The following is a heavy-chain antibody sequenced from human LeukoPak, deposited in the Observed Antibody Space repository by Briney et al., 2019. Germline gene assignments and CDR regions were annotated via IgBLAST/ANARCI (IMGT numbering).Heavy chain of an antibody. D-gene: IGHD5-18*01. CDR1: GDSISSGGNY. Sequence: SQTLSLTCTVSGDSISSGGNYWSWIRQPPGEGLEWIGSIYYSGGTYYNPSLMSRVTMSLDTSKNQFSLMLRSVTAADTAVYYCARRGYNYGEFDPWGQGTLVTVSS. CDR2: IYYSGGT. J-gene: IGHJ5*02. V-gene: IGHV4-39*01. CDR3: ARRGYNYGEFDP.